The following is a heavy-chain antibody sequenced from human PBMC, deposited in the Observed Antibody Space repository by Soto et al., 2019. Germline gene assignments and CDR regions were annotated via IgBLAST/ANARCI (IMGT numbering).Heavy chain of an antibody. CDR1: GFTFSSYA. D-gene: IGHD3-16*02. J-gene: IGHJ4*02. Sequence: GGSVRLSCAASGFTFSSYAMHWVRQAPGKGLEWVAVISYDGSNKYYADSVKGRFTISRDNSKNTLYLQMNSLRAEDTAVYYCARDLSYYLDYSGPGTLVSVFS. V-gene: IGHV3-30-3*01. CDR2: ISYDGSNK. CDR3: ARDLSYYLDY.